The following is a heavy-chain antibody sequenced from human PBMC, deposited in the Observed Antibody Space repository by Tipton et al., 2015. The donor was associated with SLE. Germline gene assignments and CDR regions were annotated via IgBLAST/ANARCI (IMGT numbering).Heavy chain of an antibody. D-gene: IGHD3/OR15-3a*01. CDR1: GFTFSSYS. CDR3: AGRRLMIFGHGMDV. J-gene: IGHJ6*02. Sequence: SLRLSCAASGFTFSSYSMNWVRQAPGKALEWVSIISGGSDITNYADSVKGRFTISRDNTKNTLYLQMNSLSAEDTAIYYCAGRRLMIFGHGMDVWGQGTTVTVSS. V-gene: IGHV3-23*01. CDR2: ISGGSDIT.